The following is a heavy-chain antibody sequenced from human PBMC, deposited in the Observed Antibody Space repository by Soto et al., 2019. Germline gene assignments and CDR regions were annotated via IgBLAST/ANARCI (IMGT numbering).Heavy chain of an antibody. V-gene: IGHV3-23*01. D-gene: IGHD1-1*01. CDR1: GFTFSSYA. CDR2: ISGSGGST. Sequence: PGGSLRLSRAASGFTFSSYAMSWVRQAPGKGLEWVSAISGSGGSTYYADSVKGRFTISRDNSKNTLYLQMNSLRAEDTAVYYCAKGARTGTTLFAYYYYGMDVWGQGTTVTVSS. J-gene: IGHJ6*02. CDR3: AKGARTGTTLFAYYYYGMDV.